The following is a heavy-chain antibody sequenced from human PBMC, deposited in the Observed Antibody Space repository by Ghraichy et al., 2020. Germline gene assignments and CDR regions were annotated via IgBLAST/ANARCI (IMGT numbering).Heavy chain of an antibody. V-gene: IGHV3-30-3*01. Sequence: GESLNISCAASGFTFSNYPMHWVRQAPGKGLEWVAVISSDENNKHYADSVKGRFTISRDNSKNTLYLQMSRLKGDDTAVYFCARDGVEWLAQYFFEHWGQGTLVTVSS. J-gene: IGHJ4*02. D-gene: IGHD6-19*01. CDR3: ARDGVEWLAQYFFEH. CDR2: ISSDENNK. CDR1: GFTFSNYP.